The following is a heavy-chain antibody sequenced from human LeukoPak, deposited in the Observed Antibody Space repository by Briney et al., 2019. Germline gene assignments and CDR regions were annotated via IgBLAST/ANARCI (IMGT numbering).Heavy chain of an antibody. CDR3: AKSSYYDSSGYYREYYFDY. Sequence: PGGSLRLSRAASGFTYSNYWMSWVRQAPGKGLEWVSAISGGGGSTHCADSVKGRFTISRDNSKNTLYLQMSSLRAGDTAVYYCAKSSYYDSSGYYREYYFDYWGQGTLVTVSS. D-gene: IGHD3-22*01. V-gene: IGHV3-23*01. J-gene: IGHJ4*02. CDR2: ISGGGGST. CDR1: GFTYSNYW.